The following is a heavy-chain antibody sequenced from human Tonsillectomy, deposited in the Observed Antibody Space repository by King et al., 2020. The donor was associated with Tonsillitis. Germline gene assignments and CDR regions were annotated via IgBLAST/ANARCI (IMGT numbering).Heavy chain of an antibody. Sequence: VQLVESGGGLVKPGRSLRLSCTASGFTFGDHAMSWFRQAPGKGLEGVGFIRSKAYGGTTEYAASVKGRFTISRDDSKSIAYLQMNSLKTEDTAVYYCTRVVYYYDSSGYPAPFYYWGQGTLVSVSS. V-gene: IGHV3-49*05. D-gene: IGHD3-22*01. J-gene: IGHJ4*02. CDR3: TRVVYYYDSSGYPAPFYY. CDR2: IRSKAYGGTT. CDR1: GFTFGDHA.